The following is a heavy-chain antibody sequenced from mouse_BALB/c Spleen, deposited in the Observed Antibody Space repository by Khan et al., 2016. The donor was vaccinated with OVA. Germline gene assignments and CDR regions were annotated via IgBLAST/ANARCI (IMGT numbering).Heavy chain of an antibody. CDR3: ARGNYYGYYFDY. Sequence: VQLKESGPGLVKPSQSLSLTCTVTGYSITSGYAWNWIRQFPGNKLEWMGYISYSGVTSYTPSLKSRISITRDTSKNQFFLQLNSVTTEDTATYNCARGNYYGYYFDYWGQGTTRTGAS. CDR1: GYSITSGYA. V-gene: IGHV3-2*02. D-gene: IGHD1-1*01. J-gene: IGHJ2*01. CDR2: ISYSGVT.